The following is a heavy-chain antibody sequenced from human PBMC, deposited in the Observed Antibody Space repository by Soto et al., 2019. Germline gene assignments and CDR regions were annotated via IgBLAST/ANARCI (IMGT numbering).Heavy chain of an antibody. CDR2: IYGSDSDT. D-gene: IGHD2-15*01. J-gene: IGHJ6*02. Sequence: GESLKISCNGSGYRFSNYWIGWVRQKPGKGLEWMGIIYGSDSDTRYSPSFQGQVTVSADKSTNTAYLQWSSLKASDTAIYYCARHVDYYYRMDVWGQGTMVTVYS. V-gene: IGHV5-51*01. CDR1: GYRFSNYW. CDR3: ARHVDYYYRMDV.